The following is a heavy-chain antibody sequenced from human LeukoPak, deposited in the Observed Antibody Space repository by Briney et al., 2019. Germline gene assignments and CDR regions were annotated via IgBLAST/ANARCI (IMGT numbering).Heavy chain of an antibody. J-gene: IGHJ4*02. CDR1: GGSFSGYY. Sequence: SSETLSLTCAVYGGSFSGYYWSWIRQPPGKGLEWIGEINHSGSTNYNPSLKSRVTISVDTSKNQFSLKLSSVTAADTAVYYCARGSSSADYFDYWGQGTLVTVSS. CDR3: ARGSSSADYFDY. CDR2: INHSGST. V-gene: IGHV4-34*01. D-gene: IGHD6-6*01.